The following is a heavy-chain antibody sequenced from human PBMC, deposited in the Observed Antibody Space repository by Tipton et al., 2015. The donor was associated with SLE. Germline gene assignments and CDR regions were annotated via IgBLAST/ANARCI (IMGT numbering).Heavy chain of an antibody. CDR3: AKGPRWELHAVVY. CDR2: IRYDGSNK. Sequence: SLRLSCAASGFTFSSYGMHWVRQAPGKGLEWVAFIRYDGSNKYYADSVKGRFTISRDNSKNTLYLQMNSLRAEDTAVYYCAKGPRWELHAVVYWGQGPLVTVSS. J-gene: IGHJ4*02. V-gene: IGHV3-30*02. D-gene: IGHD1-26*01. CDR1: GFTFSSYG.